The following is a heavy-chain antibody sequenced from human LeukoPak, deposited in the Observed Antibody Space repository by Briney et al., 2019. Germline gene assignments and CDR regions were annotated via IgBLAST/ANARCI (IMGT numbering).Heavy chain of an antibody. J-gene: IGHJ5*02. CDR2: IIPIFGTA. CDR3: ARAQGVVVTAIPSWFDP. Sequence: SVKVSCKASGGTFTNYAISWVRQAPGQGLEWMGGIIPIFGTANYAQKFQGRVTITADKSTSTAYMGLSSLRSEDTAVYYCARAQGVVVTAIPSWFDPWGQGTLVTVSS. CDR1: GGTFTNYA. V-gene: IGHV1-69*06. D-gene: IGHD2-21*02.